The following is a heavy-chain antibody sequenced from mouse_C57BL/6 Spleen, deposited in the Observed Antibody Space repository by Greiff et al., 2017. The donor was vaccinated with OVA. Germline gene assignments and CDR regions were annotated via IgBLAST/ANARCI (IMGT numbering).Heavy chain of an antibody. Sequence: VQRVESGPGLVQPSQSLSITCTVSGFSLTSYGVHWVRQSPGKGLEWLGVIWSGGSTDYNAAFISRLSISKDNSKSQVFFKMNSLQADDTAIYYCARIYDGYYDYFDYWGQGTTLTVSS. CDR3: ARIYDGYYDYFDY. J-gene: IGHJ2*01. V-gene: IGHV2-2*01. D-gene: IGHD2-3*01. CDR2: IWSGGST. CDR1: GFSLTSYG.